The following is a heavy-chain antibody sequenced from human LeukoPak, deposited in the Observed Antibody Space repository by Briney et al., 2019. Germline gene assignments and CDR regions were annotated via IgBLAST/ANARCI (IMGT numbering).Heavy chain of an antibody. CDR3: AKRDGDNYGHFDY. CDR2: IDGSGVDT. CDR1: RFTFSSSA. J-gene: IGHJ4*02. V-gene: IGHV3-23*01. Sequence: GGSLRLSCAASRFTFSSSAMSWVRQAPGKGLEWVSAIDGSGVDTYYADSVKGRFTISRDNSKNTLYLQMNSLRAEDTAVYYCAKRDGDNYGHFDYWGQGTLVTVSS. D-gene: IGHD5-18*01.